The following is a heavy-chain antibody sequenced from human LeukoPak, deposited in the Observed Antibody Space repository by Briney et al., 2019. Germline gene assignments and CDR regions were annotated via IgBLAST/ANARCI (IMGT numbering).Heavy chain of an antibody. CDR3: ARVAVAGRGSWFDP. CDR1: GGSISSYY. J-gene: IGHJ5*02. D-gene: IGHD6-19*01. V-gene: IGHV4-59*01. Sequence: SETPSLTCTVSGGSISSYYWSWIRQPPGKGLEWIGYIYYSGSTNYNPSLKSRVTISVDTSKNQFSLKLSSVTAADTAVYYCARVAVAGRGSWFDPWGQGTLVTVSS. CDR2: IYYSGST.